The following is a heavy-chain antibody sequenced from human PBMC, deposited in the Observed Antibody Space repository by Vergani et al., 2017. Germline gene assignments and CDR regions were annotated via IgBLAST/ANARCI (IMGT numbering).Heavy chain of an antibody. CDR1: GGTFSSYA. D-gene: IGHD6-6*01. V-gene: IGHV1-69*06. J-gene: IGHJ6*03. Sequence: QVQLVQSGAEVKKPGSSVKVSCKASGGTFSSYAISWVRQAPGQGLEWMGGIIPIFGTANYAQKFQGRGTITADKSTGTAYMELSSLRSEDTAVYYCARRGYSSSSFWSYYYYMDVWGKGTTVTVSS. CDR3: ARRGYSSSSFWSYYYYMDV. CDR2: IIPIFGTA.